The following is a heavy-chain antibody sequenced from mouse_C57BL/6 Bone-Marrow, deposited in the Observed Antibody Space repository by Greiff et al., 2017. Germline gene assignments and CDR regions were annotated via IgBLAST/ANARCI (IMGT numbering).Heavy chain of an antibody. D-gene: IGHD2-5*01. CDR3: ARERLAYYSNFDY. CDR1: GYTFTDYY. J-gene: IGHJ2*01. CDR2: INPNNGGT. V-gene: IGHV1-26*01. Sequence: VQLKQSGPELVKPGASVKLSCKASGYTFTDYYMHWVKQSPGQSLEWIGDINPNNGGTSYNQKFKGKATLTVDKSSSTAYMELRSLTSEDSAVYYGARERLAYYSNFDYWGQGTTLTVSS.